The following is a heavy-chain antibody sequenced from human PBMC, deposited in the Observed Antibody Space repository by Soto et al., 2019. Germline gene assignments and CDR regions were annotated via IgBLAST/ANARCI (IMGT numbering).Heavy chain of an antibody. Sequence: SLKVSCKASGGTFSSYAISWVRQAPGQGLEWMGGIIPIFGTANYAQKFQGRVTITADESTSTAYMELSSLRSEDTAVYYCARYYYYGSGSYPPDNWFDPWGQGTLVTVSS. CDR3: ARYYYYGSGSYPPDNWFDP. V-gene: IGHV1-69*13. CDR2: IIPIFGTA. J-gene: IGHJ5*02. CDR1: GGTFSSYA. D-gene: IGHD3-10*01.